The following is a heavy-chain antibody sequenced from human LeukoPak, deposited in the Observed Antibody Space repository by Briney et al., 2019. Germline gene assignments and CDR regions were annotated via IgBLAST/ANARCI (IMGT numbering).Heavy chain of an antibody. V-gene: IGHV1-18*01. CDR1: GYTFNTYG. CDR3: ARDRGYDFWSGYQGEYYFDY. CDR2: ISAYNGNT. J-gene: IGHJ4*02. Sequence: ASVKVSCKASGYTFNTYGISWVRQAPGQGLEWMGWISAYNGNTNYAQKLQGRVTMTTDTSTSTAYMELRSLRSDDTAVYYCARDRGYDFWSGYQGEYYFDYWGQGTLVTVSS. D-gene: IGHD3-3*01.